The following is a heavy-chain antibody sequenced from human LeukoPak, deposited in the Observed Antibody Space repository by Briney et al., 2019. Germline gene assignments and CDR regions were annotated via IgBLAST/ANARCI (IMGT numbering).Heavy chain of an antibody. J-gene: IGHJ4*02. CDR1: GGSISSSSYY. CDR3: ARQANYYDSSGYSYYFDY. V-gene: IGHV4-39*01. Sequence: SETLSLTCTVSGGSISSSSYYWGWIRQPPGKGLEWIGGIYYSGSTYYNPSLKSRFTISVDTSKNHSPLKLSSVTAAATAVYYCARQANYYDSSGYSYYFDYWGQGTLVTVSS. D-gene: IGHD3-22*01. CDR2: IYYSGST.